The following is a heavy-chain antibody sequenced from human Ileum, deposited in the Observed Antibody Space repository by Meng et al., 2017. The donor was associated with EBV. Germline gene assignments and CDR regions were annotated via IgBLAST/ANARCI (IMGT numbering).Heavy chain of an antibody. V-gene: IGHV3-15*01. CDR1: GFSFSNAW. Sequence: EVQLLESXGGLVKPGXSLRLSXSASGFSFSNAWMSWVRQAPGNGPEWVGRIKSNSDDGTTVYAAPVKGRFTISRDDSKNTLYLQMNSLKSEDTAIYYCTTEIAHSGSGSFDFWGQGTLVTV. J-gene: IGHJ4*02. D-gene: IGHD3-10*01. CDR3: TTEIAHSGSGSFDF. CDR2: IKSNSDDGTT.